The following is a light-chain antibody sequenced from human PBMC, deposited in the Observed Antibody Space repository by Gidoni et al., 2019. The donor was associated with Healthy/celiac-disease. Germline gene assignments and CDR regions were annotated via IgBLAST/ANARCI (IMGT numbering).Light chain of an antibody. V-gene: IGLV2-14*01. Sequence: QSALTQPASVSGSPGQSITISCTGTSSDVGCYNYVSWYQQHPGKAPKLMIYDVSNRPPGVSNRFSGSKSGNTASLTISGLQAEDEADYYCSSYTSSSTYVFGTGTKVTVL. CDR1: SSDVGCYNY. CDR3: SSYTSSSTYV. J-gene: IGLJ1*01. CDR2: DVS.